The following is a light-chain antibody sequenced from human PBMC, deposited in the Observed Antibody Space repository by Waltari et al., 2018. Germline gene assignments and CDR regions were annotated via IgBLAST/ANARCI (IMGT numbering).Light chain of an antibody. J-gene: IGKJ1*01. V-gene: IGKV4-1*01. CDR1: QTISYSSNNKNY. Sequence: DIVMTQSPDSLAVSLGERAPINCQSSQTISYSSNNKNYLAWYQKKPGQPPRLLISWASSRESGVPDRFSGSGSGTDFTLTISSLQVEDVAIYYCQQYYSVPLTFGQGTKVGIK. CDR2: WAS. CDR3: QQYYSVPLT.